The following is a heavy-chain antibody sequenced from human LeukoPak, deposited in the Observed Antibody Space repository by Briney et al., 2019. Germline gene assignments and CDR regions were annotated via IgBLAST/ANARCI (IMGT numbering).Heavy chain of an antibody. CDR3: ARAPPYSPH. CDR2: TYYRSKWYK. V-gene: IGHV6-1*01. J-gene: IGHJ1*01. CDR1: GDSVSSNSAT. Sequence: SQTLSLTCAISGDSVSSNSATWNWIRQSPSRGLEWLGRTYYRSKWYKYYAVSVKGRITINPDTSKNQFSLQLNSVTPEDTAVYYWARAPPYSPHWGQAPLFTVS.